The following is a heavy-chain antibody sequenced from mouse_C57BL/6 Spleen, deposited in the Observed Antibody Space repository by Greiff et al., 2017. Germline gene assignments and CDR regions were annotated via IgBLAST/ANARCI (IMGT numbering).Heavy chain of an antibody. CDR3: ARLGAFAY. V-gene: IGHV5-12*01. Sequence: EVHLVESGGGLVQPGGSLKLSCAASGFTFSDYYMYWVRQTPEKRLEWVAYISNGGGSTNYPDTVKGRFTISRDNAKNTLYLQMSRLKSEDTAMYYCARLGAFAYWGQGTLVTVSA. D-gene: IGHD4-1*01. CDR1: GFTFSDYY. CDR2: ISNGGGST. J-gene: IGHJ3*01.